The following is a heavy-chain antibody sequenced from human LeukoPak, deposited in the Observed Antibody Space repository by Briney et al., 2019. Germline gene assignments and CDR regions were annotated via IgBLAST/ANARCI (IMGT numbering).Heavy chain of an antibody. CDR2: IKQDGSEK. Sequence: PGGSLRLSCAASGFTFSSYWMSWVRQAPGKGLEWAANIKQDGSEKYYVDSVKGRFTISRDNAKNSLYLQMNSLRAEDTAVYYCARDRLTTTLLGYYGMDVWGQGTTVTVSS. J-gene: IGHJ6*02. V-gene: IGHV3-7*01. D-gene: IGHD4-17*01. CDR3: ARDRLTTTLLGYYGMDV. CDR1: GFTFSSYW.